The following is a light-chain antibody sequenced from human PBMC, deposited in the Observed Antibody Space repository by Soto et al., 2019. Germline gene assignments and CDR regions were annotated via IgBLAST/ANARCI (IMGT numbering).Light chain of an antibody. J-gene: IGKJ1*01. Sequence: DIQMTQSPSTLSASVGDRVTITCRASQSISTWLAWYQQKPGEAPRLLIFDASNLESGVPSRFSGSGSGTEFTLAISSLQPDDFATYYCLQYNGYSGTFGQGTKVDIK. CDR1: QSISTW. V-gene: IGKV1-5*01. CDR3: LQYNGYSGT. CDR2: DAS.